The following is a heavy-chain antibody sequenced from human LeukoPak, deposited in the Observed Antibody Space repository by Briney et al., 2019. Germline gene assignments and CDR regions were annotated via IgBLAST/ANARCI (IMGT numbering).Heavy chain of an antibody. CDR3: ARAPEATGGWFDP. J-gene: IGHJ5*02. D-gene: IGHD1-14*01. V-gene: IGHV4-59*01. CDR2: IYYSGST. CDR1: GGSISSYY. Sequence: SQTLSLTCTVSGGSISSYYWSWIRQPPGKGLEWIGYIYYSGSTNYNPSLKSRVTISVDTSKNQFSLKLSSVTAADTAVYYCARAPEATGGWFDPWGQGTLVTVSS.